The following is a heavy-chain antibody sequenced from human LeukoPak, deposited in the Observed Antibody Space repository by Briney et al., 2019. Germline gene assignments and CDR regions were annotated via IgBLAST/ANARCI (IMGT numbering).Heavy chain of an antibody. CDR1: GFTFSSYA. D-gene: IGHD2-15*01. CDR2: ISGSGGST. V-gene: IGHV3-23*01. J-gene: IGHJ4*02. Sequence: GGSLRLSCAASGFTFSSYAMSWIRQAPGKGLEWVSGISGSGGSTYYADSVKGRFTISRDNSKKTLYLQMNSLTAEDTAVYYCAKDSCSGGSCYEDYWGQGTLVTVSP. CDR3: AKDSCSGGSCYEDY.